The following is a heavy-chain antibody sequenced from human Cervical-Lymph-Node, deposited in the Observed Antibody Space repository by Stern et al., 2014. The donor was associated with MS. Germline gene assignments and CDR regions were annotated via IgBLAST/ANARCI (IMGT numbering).Heavy chain of an antibody. V-gene: IGHV1-2*04. CDR2: INPNSGAT. CDR3: ARDRGAVAAAAGFEEVFYYYGMDA. J-gene: IGHJ6*02. Sequence: QVQLVQSGAEVKKPGASVKVSCKASGYTFNAYYIHWVRQAPGQGLEWMGWINPNSGATIYAQQFQGWVTMTRDTSITTAFMELSRLKSDDTAVYYCARDRGAVAAAAGFEEVFYYYGMDAWGQGTTVTVSS. CDR1: GYTFNAYY. D-gene: IGHD3-10*01.